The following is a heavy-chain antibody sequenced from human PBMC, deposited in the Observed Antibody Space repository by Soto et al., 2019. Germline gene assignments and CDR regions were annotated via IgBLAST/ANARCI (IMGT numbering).Heavy chain of an antibody. J-gene: IGHJ6*02. Sequence: SVKVSCKASRWTNGSYGISRLRQYHGHGLEWLGGTIPILDRVIYAEKFRGRATISADASGGTAYMYLSSMTSEDTAVYYCARDNTPVTPVSNYYCGMDIWGHGTTVTVSS. CDR3: ARDNTPVTPVSNYYCGMDI. CDR1: RWTNGSYG. D-gene: IGHD4-17*01. CDR2: TIPILDRV. V-gene: IGHV1-69*13.